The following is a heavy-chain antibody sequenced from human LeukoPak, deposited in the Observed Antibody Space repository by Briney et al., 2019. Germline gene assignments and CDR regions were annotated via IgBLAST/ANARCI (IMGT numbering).Heavy chain of an antibody. Sequence: SETLSLTCTVSGGSVSSGTYYWSWIRQPPGKGLEWIGHIYYSGSTNYNPSLKSRVTISIDTSKNQFSLKLSSVTAADTAVYYCARDRVRGNANPYFDYWGQGTLVTVSS. CDR1: GGSVSSGTYY. CDR3: ARDRVRGNANPYFDY. J-gene: IGHJ4*02. CDR2: IYYSGST. D-gene: IGHD1-1*01. V-gene: IGHV4-61*01.